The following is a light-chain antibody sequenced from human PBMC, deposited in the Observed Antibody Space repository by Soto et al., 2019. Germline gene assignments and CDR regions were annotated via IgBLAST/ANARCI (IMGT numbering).Light chain of an antibody. CDR1: QSVSSY. Sequence: EIVLTQSPATLSLSPGERATLSCRASQSVSSYLAWYQQKPGQAPRLLIYDASNRATGIPARFSGSGSGTDFTLTNSSLEPEDLAVYYCQQRSNWPLLTFGGGTKVEIK. CDR2: DAS. J-gene: IGKJ4*01. V-gene: IGKV3-11*01. CDR3: QQRSNWPLLT.